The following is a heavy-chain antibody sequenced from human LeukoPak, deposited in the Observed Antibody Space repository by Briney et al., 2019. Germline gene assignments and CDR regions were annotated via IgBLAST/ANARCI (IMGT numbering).Heavy chain of an antibody. V-gene: IGHV3-74*01. Sequence: PGGSLRLSCAASGFTFSSYWMHWVRQAPGKGLVWVSRINSDGSSTSYADSVKGRFIISRDNAKNTLYLQMNSLRAEDTAVYYCAKDRINGGNYYYYGMDVWGQGTTVTVSS. D-gene: IGHD4-23*01. CDR2: INSDGSST. CDR3: AKDRINGGNYYYYGMDV. CDR1: GFTFSSYW. J-gene: IGHJ6*02.